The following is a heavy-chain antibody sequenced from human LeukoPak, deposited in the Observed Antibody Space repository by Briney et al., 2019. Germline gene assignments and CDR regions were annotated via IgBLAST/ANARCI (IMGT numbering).Heavy chain of an antibody. CDR1: GGSISSYH. D-gene: IGHD3-22*01. Sequence: SETLSLTCTVSGGSISSYHWSWIRQPPGKGLECIGYIYYSGSTHYNPSLKSRVTISVDTSKNQFSLKLGSVTAADTAVYYCARGGRRDSRLFSMILVVNAFDIWGQGTMVTVSS. CDR2: IYYSGST. J-gene: IGHJ3*02. V-gene: IGHV4-59*08. CDR3: ARGGRRDSRLFSMILVVNAFDI.